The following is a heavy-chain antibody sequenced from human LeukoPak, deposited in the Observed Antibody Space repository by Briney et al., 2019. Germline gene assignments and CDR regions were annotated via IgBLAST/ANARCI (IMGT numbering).Heavy chain of an antibody. Sequence: PSETLSHTFTVSGGSISSYYWSWIRRPPGKGLEWIGHIYYSGSTNYNPSLKSRVTISVDTSKNQFSLKLSSVTAADTAVYYCARHGYYGPLDAFDIWGQGTMVTVSS. V-gene: IGHV4-59*08. D-gene: IGHD3-22*01. CDR1: GGSISSYY. CDR2: IYYSGST. J-gene: IGHJ3*02. CDR3: ARHGYYGPLDAFDI.